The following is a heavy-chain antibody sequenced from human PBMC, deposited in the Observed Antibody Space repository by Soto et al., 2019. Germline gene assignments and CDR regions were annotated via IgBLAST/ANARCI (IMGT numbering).Heavy chain of an antibody. CDR1: GFTFSNYW. CDR3: ARDGYDILTGYHIGGMDV. V-gene: IGHV3-7*01. J-gene: IGHJ6*02. D-gene: IGHD3-9*01. Sequence: TGGSLRLSCAAAGFTFSNYWMSWVRQTPGKRLEWVANMKQDGSEKYYVDSVRGRFTISRDNAKNSLYLQMNSLRAEDTAVYYCARDGYDILTGYHIGGMDVWGQGTTVTVSS. CDR2: MKQDGSEK.